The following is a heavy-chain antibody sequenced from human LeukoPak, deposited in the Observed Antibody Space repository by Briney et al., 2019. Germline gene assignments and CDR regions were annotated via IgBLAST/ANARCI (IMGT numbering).Heavy chain of an antibody. J-gene: IGHJ4*02. CDR2: IKRKGDDGTI. CDR3: TAGTGRSDFDY. D-gene: IGHD3/OR15-3a*01. V-gene: IGHV3-15*01. Sequence: GGSLRLSCAASGFTFSNAWMSWVRQAPGRGLEWVGRIKRKGDDGTIDYAAPVKGRLSISRDDSKNTLYLQMNSLKSEDTAMYYCTAGTGRSDFDYWGQGTLVTVSS. CDR1: GFTFSNAW.